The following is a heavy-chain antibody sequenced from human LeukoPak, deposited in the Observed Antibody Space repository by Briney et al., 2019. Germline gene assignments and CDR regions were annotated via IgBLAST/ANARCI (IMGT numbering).Heavy chain of an antibody. V-gene: IGHV3-30-3*01. CDR2: ISYDGSNK. D-gene: IGHD5-12*01. CDR1: GFTFSSYA. Sequence: PGGSLRLSCAASGFTFSSYAMHWVRQAPGKGLEWVAVISYDGSNKHYADSVKGRFTISRDNSKNTLYLQMNSLRAEDTAVYYCAPSKYSGYGEDFDYWGQGTLVTVSS. J-gene: IGHJ4*02. CDR3: APSKYSGYGEDFDY.